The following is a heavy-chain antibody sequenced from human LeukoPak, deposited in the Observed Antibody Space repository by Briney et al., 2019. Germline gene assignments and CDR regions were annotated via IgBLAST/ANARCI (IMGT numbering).Heavy chain of an antibody. CDR3: AREKTACGGDCYDS. J-gene: IGHJ4*02. D-gene: IGHD2-21*01. Sequence: PGGSLRLSCAASGFTFSSYEMNWVRQAPGKGLGWVSYISSSGTPIHYADSVKGRFTISRDNAKNSLFLQMNSLRAEDTAVYYCAREKTACGGDCYDSWGQGTLVTVSS. CDR1: GFTFSSYE. CDR2: ISSSGTPI. V-gene: IGHV3-48*03.